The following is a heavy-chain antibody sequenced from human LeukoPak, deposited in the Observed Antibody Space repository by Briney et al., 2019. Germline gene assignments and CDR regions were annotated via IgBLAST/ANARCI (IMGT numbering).Heavy chain of an antibody. CDR1: GGSISSGDYY. V-gene: IGHV4-30-4*01. J-gene: IGHJ4*02. CDR2: IFYSGST. Sequence: SQTLSLTCTVSGGSISSGDYYWNWIRQPPGKGLEWIGYIFYSGSTYYNPSLKSRVTISVDTSKNQFSLKLSSVTAADTAVYYCARFLDDSSGYSFDYWGQGTLVTVSS. CDR3: ARFLDDSSGYSFDY. D-gene: IGHD3-22*01.